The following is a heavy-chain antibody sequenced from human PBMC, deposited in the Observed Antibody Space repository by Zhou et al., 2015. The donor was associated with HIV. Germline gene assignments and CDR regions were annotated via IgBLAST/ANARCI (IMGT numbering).Heavy chain of an antibody. Sequence: QVQLVQSGAEVKKPGSSVKVSCKASGGTFSSYAISWVRQAPGQGLEWMGGIIPIFGTANYAQKFQGRVTITADKSTSTAYMELRSLRSDDTATYFCARDDSSGYHSFDYWGQGTLVTVSS. CDR3: ARDDSSGYHSFDY. CDR2: IIPIFGTA. CDR1: GGTFSSYA. V-gene: IGHV1-69*06. D-gene: IGHD3-22*01. J-gene: IGHJ4*02.